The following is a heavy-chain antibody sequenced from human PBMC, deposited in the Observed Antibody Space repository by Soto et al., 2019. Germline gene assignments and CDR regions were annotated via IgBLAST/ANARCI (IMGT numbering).Heavy chain of an antibody. CDR1: GFTFSRYA. D-gene: IGHD1-20*01. J-gene: IGHJ4*02. V-gene: IGHV3-23*01. CDR3: AKPPDYNWNDY. CDR2: VSGSGGST. Sequence: GGSLRLSCAASGFTFSRYAMSWVRQAPGKGLEWISAVSGSGGSTYYADSVKGRFTISRDNSKDTLYLQMNNLRAEDTAVYYCAKPPDYNWNDYWGQGTLVTVS.